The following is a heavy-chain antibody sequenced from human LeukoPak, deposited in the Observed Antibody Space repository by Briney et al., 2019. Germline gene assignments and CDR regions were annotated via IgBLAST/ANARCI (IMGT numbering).Heavy chain of an antibody. CDR3: PSRDYYYYYMDV. V-gene: IGHV3-23*01. CDR2: ISGSGSST. Sequence: GGSLRLSCAASRFTFSSYAMTWVRQAPGKGLEWVSAISGSGSSTYYADSVKGRFTISRDNSKNTLYLQMNSLRAEDTAVYYCPSRDYYYYYMDVWGKGTTVTISS. J-gene: IGHJ6*03. CDR1: RFTFSSYA.